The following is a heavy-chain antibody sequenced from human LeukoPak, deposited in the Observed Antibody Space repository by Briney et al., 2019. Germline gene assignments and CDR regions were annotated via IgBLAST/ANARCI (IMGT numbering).Heavy chain of an antibody. CDR1: GLTFSSKS. V-gene: IGHV3-23*01. CDR2: ISVSGIT. Sequence: QPGGSLRLSCVASGLTFSSKSMSWVRRPPGMGLEWVSGISVSGITVYADSVKGRLTISRDNSKNTLYLQMNNLRAEDTALYYCAKGFSVRGRFDPWGQGTQVTVSS. J-gene: IGHJ5*02. CDR3: AKGFSVRGRFDP. D-gene: IGHD2-15*01.